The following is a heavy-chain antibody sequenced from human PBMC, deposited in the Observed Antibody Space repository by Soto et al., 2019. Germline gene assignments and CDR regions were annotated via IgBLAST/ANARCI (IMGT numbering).Heavy chain of an antibody. CDR1: GGSFSGHY. D-gene: IGHD3-16*01. CDR2: INHSGST. Sequence: PSETLSLTCAVYGGSFSGHYWSWIRQPPGKGLEWIGEINHSGSTNYNPSLKSRVTISVDTSKNQFSLKLSSVTAADTAVYYCARGVSGGYYYYMDVWGKGTTVTVSS. J-gene: IGHJ6*03. CDR3: ARGVSGGYYYYMDV. V-gene: IGHV4-34*01.